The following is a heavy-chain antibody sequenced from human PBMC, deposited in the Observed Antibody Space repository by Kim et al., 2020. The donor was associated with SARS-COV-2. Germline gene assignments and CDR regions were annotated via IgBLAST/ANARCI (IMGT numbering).Heavy chain of an antibody. CDR3: AKGGNDYDSSGYYS. V-gene: IGHV3-23*01. CDR1: GFTFSSYA. CDR2: ISSSGGST. Sequence: GGSLRPPCAASGFTFSSYAMSWVRQAPGRGLEWVSTISSSGGSTYYAEFVKGRFTISRDNSKNTLYLQMNSLRAEDTAVYYCAKGGNDYDSSGYYSWGQG. J-gene: IGHJ4*02. D-gene: IGHD3-22*01.